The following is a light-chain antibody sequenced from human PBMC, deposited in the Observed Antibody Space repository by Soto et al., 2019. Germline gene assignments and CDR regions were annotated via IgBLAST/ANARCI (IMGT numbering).Light chain of an antibody. CDR1: NSRSGSNY. J-gene: IGLJ1*01. CDR3: AKWDDSLRVYV. Sequence: QCVLPQPPSASGTPGQRVTISCTTSNSRSGSNYVYWYQQLPGTAPKLLIYRNDQRPSGVPDRFSGSKSGTSASLAISGLRSEDEADYYCAKWDDSLRVYVFGAGTKVTVL. CDR2: RND. V-gene: IGLV1-47*01.